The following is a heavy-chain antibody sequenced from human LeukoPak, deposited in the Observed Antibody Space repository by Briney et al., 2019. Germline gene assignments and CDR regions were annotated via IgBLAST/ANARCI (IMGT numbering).Heavy chain of an antibody. Sequence: GGSLRLSCAASGFTFSSYAMSWVRQAPGKGLEWVSAISGSGGSTYYADSVKGRFTISRDNSKNTLYLQMNSLRAEDTAAYYCAKGIWFGELFPIDPWGQGTLVTVSS. CDR1: GFTFSSYA. CDR2: ISGSGGST. D-gene: IGHD3-10*01. J-gene: IGHJ5*02. V-gene: IGHV3-23*01. CDR3: AKGIWFGELFPIDP.